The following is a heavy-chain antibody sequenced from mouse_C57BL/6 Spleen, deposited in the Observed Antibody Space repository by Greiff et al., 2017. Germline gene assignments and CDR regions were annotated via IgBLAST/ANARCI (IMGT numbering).Heavy chain of an antibody. CDR1: GYTFTSYW. CDR2: IDPSDSYT. J-gene: IGHJ4*01. Sequence: QVQLQQPGAELVMPGASVKLSCKASGYTFTSYWMHWVKQRPGQGLEWIGEIDPSDSYTNYNQKFKGKSTLTVDKSSSTAYMQLSSLTSEDSAVYYCAKGWLLYYYAMDYWGQGTSVTVSS. V-gene: IGHV1-69*01. CDR3: AKGWLLYYYAMDY. D-gene: IGHD2-3*01.